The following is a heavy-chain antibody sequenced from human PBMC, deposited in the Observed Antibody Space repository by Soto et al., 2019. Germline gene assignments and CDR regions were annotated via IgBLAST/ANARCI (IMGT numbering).Heavy chain of an antibody. D-gene: IGHD3-3*01. V-gene: IGHV4-34*01. CDR2: INHSGST. CDR3: ARGYYDFWSGYYSRPKYYFDY. CDR1: GGSFSGYY. Sequence: QVQLQQWGAGLLKPSETLSLTCAAYGGSFSGYYWSWIRQPPGKGLEWIGEINHSGSTNYNPSLKSRVTISVDTSKNQFSLKLSSVTAADTAVYYCARGYYDFWSGYYSRPKYYFDYWGQGTLVTVSS. J-gene: IGHJ4*02.